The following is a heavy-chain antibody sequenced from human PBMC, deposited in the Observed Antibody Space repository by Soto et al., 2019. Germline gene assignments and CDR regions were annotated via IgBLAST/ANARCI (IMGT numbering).Heavy chain of an antibody. D-gene: IGHD3-3*01. CDR1: GGTFSSYA. CDR3: ARIARFLEWSHGMDV. Sequence: SVKVSCKASGGTFSSYAISWVRQAPGQGLEWMGGIIPIFGTANYAQKFQGRVTITADESTSTAYMELSSLRSEDTAVYYCARIARFLEWSHGMDVWGQGTTVTVSS. V-gene: IGHV1-69*13. J-gene: IGHJ6*02. CDR2: IIPIFGTA.